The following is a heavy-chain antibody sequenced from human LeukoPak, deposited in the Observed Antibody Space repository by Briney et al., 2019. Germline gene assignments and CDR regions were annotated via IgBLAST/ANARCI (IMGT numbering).Heavy chain of an antibody. Sequence: PSETLSLTCAVYGGSFSGYYWSWIRQPPGKGLEWIGEINHSGSTNYNPSPKSRVTISVDTSKNQFSLKLSSVTAADTAVYYCARVSVSLAANDAFDIWGQGTMVTVSS. CDR1: GGSFSGYY. CDR2: INHSGST. V-gene: IGHV4-34*01. CDR3: ARVSVSLAANDAFDI. D-gene: IGHD2/OR15-2a*01. J-gene: IGHJ3*02.